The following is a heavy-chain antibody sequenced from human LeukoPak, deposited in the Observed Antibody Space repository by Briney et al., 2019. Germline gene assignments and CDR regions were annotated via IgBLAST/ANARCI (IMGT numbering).Heavy chain of an antibody. V-gene: IGHV4-59*01. Sequence: SETLSLTCAVSGASLSHYHWNWFRQPPGKGLEWIASVFDNEDANYNPSLESRGTISLDTSKSHVSLRLTSVTAADTAVYFCAKGETVTTSPFDYWGQGILVTVSS. CDR1: GASLSHYH. D-gene: IGHD4-17*01. CDR3: AKGETVTTSPFDY. CDR2: VFDNEDA. J-gene: IGHJ4*02.